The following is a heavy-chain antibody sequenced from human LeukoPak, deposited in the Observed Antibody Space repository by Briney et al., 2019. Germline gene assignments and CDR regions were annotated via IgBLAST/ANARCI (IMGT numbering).Heavy chain of an antibody. V-gene: IGHV4-59*01. CDR1: GGSISSYY. Sequence: SETLSLTCTVSGGSISSYYWSWIRQPPGKGLEWIGYVYYSGTTDYNPSLKSRVTMSVDTSQRQFSLRLSSVTTADTAVYYCARLNGYITNYWGQGTLVTVSS. J-gene: IGHJ4*02. CDR3: ARLNGYITNY. CDR2: VYYSGTT. D-gene: IGHD5-24*01.